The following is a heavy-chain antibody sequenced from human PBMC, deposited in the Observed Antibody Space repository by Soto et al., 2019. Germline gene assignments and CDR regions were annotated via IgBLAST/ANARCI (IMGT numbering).Heavy chain of an antibody. D-gene: IGHD2-2*01. CDR2: IYHSGST. V-gene: IGHV4-4*02. CDR3: ARVVPAAPYYYYYGMDV. J-gene: IGHJ6*02. Sequence: PSETLSLTCAVSGGSISSSNWWSWVRQPPGKGLEWIGEIYHSGSTNYNPSLKSRVTISVDKSKNQFSLKLSSVTAADTAVYYCARVVPAAPYYYYYGMDVWGQGTTVTSP. CDR1: GGSISSSNW.